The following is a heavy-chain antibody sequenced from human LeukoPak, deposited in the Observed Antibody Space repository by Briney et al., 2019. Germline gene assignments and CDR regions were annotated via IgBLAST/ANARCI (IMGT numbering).Heavy chain of an antibody. J-gene: IGHJ6*03. CDR2: IIPTFGTA. D-gene: IGHD3-3*01. V-gene: IGHV1-69*13. Sequence: ASVKVSCKASGGTFSSYAISWVRQAPGQGLEWMGGIIPTFGTANYAQKFQGRVTITADESTSTAYMELSSLRSEDTAVYYCARGTPVGLRFPYYMDVWGKGTTVTVSS. CDR1: GGTFSSYA. CDR3: ARGTPVGLRFPYYMDV.